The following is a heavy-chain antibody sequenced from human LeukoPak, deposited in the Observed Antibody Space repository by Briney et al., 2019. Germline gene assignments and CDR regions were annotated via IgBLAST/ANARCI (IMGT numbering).Heavy chain of an antibody. D-gene: IGHD6-13*01. CDR2: IRYDGSNS. Sequence: GGSLRLSCPASGFTFSSYGIHWVRRAPGKGLGWVAFIRYDGSNSYYADSVKGRFTISRDNSKNTLYLQMNSLRAEDTAVYYCAKDPAYSSSWYFFDYWGQGTLVTVSS. CDR3: AKDPAYSSSWYFFDY. CDR1: GFTFSSYG. V-gene: IGHV3-30*02. J-gene: IGHJ4*02.